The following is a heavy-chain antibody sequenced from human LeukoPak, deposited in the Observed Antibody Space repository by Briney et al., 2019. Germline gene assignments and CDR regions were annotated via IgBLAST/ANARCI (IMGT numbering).Heavy chain of an antibody. Sequence: GGSLRLSCAASGFTFSDYYMSWIRQAPGKGLEWVAFIRYDGSNKYYADSVKGRFTISRDNSKNTLYLQMNSLRAEDTAVYYCAKDGRRYDSSGYSVDYWGQGTLVTVSS. CDR2: IRYDGSNK. CDR1: GFTFSDYY. D-gene: IGHD3-22*01. J-gene: IGHJ4*02. CDR3: AKDGRRYDSSGYSVDY. V-gene: IGHV3-30*02.